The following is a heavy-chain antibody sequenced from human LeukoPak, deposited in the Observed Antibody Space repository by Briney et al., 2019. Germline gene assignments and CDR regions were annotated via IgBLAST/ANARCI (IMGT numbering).Heavy chain of an antibody. D-gene: IGHD4-17*01. CDR1: GGSISSYY. J-gene: IGHJ3*02. V-gene: IGHV4-59*01. Sequence: SETLSLTCTVSGGSISSYYWSWIRQPPGRGLEWIGYIYYSGSTNYNPSLKSRVTISVDTSKNQFSLKLSSVTAADTAVYYCARYSMTTGYDAFDIWGQGTMVTVSS. CDR2: IYYSGST. CDR3: ARYSMTTGYDAFDI.